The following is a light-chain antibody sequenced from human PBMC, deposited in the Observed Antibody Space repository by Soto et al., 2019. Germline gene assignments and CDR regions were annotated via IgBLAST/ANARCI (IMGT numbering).Light chain of an antibody. J-gene: IGLJ2*01. CDR3: GTWDSSLV. CDR2: DNN. V-gene: IGLV1-51*01. Sequence: QSVLTQPPSVSVAPGQKVTISCSGSNSNIGNNYVSWYQQLPGTAPKLLIYDNNKRPSGIPDRFSGSKSGTSATLGITGLQTGDEADYYCGTWDSSLVFGGGTKLTVL. CDR1: NSNIGNNY.